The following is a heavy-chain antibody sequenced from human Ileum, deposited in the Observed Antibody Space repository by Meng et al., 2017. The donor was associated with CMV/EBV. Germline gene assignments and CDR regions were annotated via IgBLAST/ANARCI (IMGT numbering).Heavy chain of an antibody. CDR2: IDPSGGAT. Sequence: ASVKVSCKASGYTFTSYYIHWVRQAPGQGLEWMGIIDPSGGATSYAQKFQGRVTMTTDTSTSTVYMDLSSLRSDDTAMYYCARGLDLPYWGQGTLVTVSS. V-gene: IGHV1-46*01. CDR1: GYTFTSYY. CDR3: ARGLDLPY. J-gene: IGHJ4*02.